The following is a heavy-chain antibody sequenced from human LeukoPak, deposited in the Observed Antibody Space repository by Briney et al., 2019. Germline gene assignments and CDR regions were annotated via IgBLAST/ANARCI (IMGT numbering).Heavy chain of an antibody. CDR1: GFTFSSYA. CDR2: ISYDGTNK. Sequence: GGSLRLSCAASGFTFSSYAMHWVRQAPGKGLEWVAVISYDGTNKYYADSVKGRFTISRDNSKNTLYLQMNSLRAEDTAVYYCARDRGKYCSGGSCYLDAFDIWGQGTMVTVSS. CDR3: ARDRGKYCSGGSCYLDAFDI. J-gene: IGHJ3*02. D-gene: IGHD2-15*01. V-gene: IGHV3-30-3*01.